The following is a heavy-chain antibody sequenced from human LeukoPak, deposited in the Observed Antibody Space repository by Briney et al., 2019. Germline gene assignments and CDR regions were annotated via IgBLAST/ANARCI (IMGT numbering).Heavy chain of an antibody. Sequence: PGGSLRLSCAASGVTFSSYWMHWVRHAPGKGLVWVSRINTDGSSTSYADSVKGRFTTSRDNAKNTLYLQMNSLRAEDTAVYYCVSPLGALSGWGQGTLVTVSS. D-gene: IGHD3-16*01. CDR2: INTDGSST. J-gene: IGHJ4*02. CDR3: VSPLGALSG. CDR1: GVTFSSYW. V-gene: IGHV3-74*01.